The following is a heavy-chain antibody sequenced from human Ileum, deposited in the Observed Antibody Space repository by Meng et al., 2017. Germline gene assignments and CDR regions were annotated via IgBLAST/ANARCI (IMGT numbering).Heavy chain of an antibody. CDR3: TRITFWSLSDL. CDR1: GFTFRDSW. CDR2: INTDGSGK. J-gene: IGHJ4*02. V-gene: IGHV3-7*01. D-gene: IGHD3-3*01. Sequence: GESLKISCGASGFTFRDSWMNWVRQAPGKGLEWVANINTDGSGKYYVDSVKGRFTISRDNAKNSLSLQMNGLRVEDTAVYYCTRITFWSLSDLWGQGSLVTVSS.